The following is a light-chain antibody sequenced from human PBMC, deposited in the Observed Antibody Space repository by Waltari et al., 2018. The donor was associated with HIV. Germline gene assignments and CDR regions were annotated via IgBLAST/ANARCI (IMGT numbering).Light chain of an antibody. CDR3: CSYAGSSTVV. J-gene: IGLJ2*01. CDR2: EVR. CDR1: SSDVGTYKL. V-gene: IGLV2-23*02. Sequence: QSALTQPASVSGSPGQSITLSCTGTSSDVGTYKLVSWYQQHPGKAPKLMIYEVRQRPSGVSNRFSGSKSGNTASLTISGLQAEDEADYYCCSYAGSSTVVFGGGTKLTVL.